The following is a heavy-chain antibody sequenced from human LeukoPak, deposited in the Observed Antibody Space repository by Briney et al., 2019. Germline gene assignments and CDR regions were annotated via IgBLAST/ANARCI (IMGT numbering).Heavy chain of an antibody. CDR2: ISVDGSAT. J-gene: IGHJ4*02. Sequence: GGSLRLSCAASGFTFHNYAMNWLRQTPDRGLFWVAAISVDGSATSYADSVKGRFTISRDNSKNTLYLQMNNLRPDDTAVYYCARDFGYWGQGTLVTVSS. V-gene: IGHV3-30*04. CDR3: ARDFGY. CDR1: GFTFHNYA.